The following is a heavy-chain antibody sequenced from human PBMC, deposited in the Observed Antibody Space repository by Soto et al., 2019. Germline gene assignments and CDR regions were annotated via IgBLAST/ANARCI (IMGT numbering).Heavy chain of an antibody. Sequence: GGSLRLSCSASGFTFSSYEMNWVRQAPGKGLEWVSYISSSGSTIYYADSVKGRFTISRDNAKNSLYLQMNSLRAEDTAVYYCARGGYYYDTRDDFDIWGQGTMVTVS. CDR2: ISSSGSTI. J-gene: IGHJ3*02. V-gene: IGHV3-48*03. CDR1: GFTFSSYE. CDR3: ARGGYYYDTRDDFDI. D-gene: IGHD3-22*01.